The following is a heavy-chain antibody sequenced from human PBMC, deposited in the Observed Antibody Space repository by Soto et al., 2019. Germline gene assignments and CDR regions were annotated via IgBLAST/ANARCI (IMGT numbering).Heavy chain of an antibody. V-gene: IGHV3-23*05. CDR3: VRPGLTVPGTRYFDH. CDR1: GFTFNSYA. D-gene: IGHD6-19*01. CDR2: IGSDGTAI. Sequence: EVQLLESGGAFVQPGGSLRLSCAASGFTFNSYAMSWVRQAPGKGLEWVSAIGSDGTAIQYADSVKGRFTISQDNSNDMLYLQMNSLRAEDTAVYYCVRPGLTVPGTRYFDHWGQGALVTVPS. J-gene: IGHJ4*02.